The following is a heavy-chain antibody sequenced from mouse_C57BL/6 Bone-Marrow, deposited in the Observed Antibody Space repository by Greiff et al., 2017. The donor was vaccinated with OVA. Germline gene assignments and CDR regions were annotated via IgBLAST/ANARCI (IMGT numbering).Heavy chain of an antibody. CDR1: GYTFTSYG. Sequence: QVQLQQSGAELARPGASVKLSCKASGYTFTSYGISWVKQRTGQDLEWIGEIYPRSGNTYYNEKFKGKATLTADKSSSTAYMELRSLTSEDSAVYFCARGGYFYFDYWGQGTTLTVSS. V-gene: IGHV1-81*01. J-gene: IGHJ2*01. CDR3: ARGGYFYFDY. D-gene: IGHD2-3*01. CDR2: IYPRSGNT.